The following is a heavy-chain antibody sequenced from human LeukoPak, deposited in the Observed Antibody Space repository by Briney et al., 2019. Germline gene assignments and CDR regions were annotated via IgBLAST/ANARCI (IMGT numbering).Heavy chain of an antibody. J-gene: IGHJ1*01. D-gene: IGHD5-18*01. CDR2: IYYSGST. V-gene: IGHV4-31*03. CDR3: ASTNGYEGRYFQH. CDR1: GGSISSGGYY. Sequence: SQTLSLTCTVSGGSISSGGYYWSWIRQHPGKGLDWLGYIYYSGSTYFNPSLKSRLTISVDTSKNQFSLKLSSVTAADTDVYYCASTNGYEGRYFQHWGQGTLVTVSS.